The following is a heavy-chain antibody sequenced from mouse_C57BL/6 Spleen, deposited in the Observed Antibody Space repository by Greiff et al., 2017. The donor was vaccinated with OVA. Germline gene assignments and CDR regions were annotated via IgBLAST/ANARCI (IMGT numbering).Heavy chain of an antibody. J-gene: IGHJ1*03. CDR2: ISDGGSYT. D-gene: IGHD2-5*01. Sequence: DVMLVESGGGLVKPGGSLKLSCAASGFTFSSYAMSWVRQTPEKRLEWVATISDGGSYTYYPDNVKGRFTISRDNTKNNLYLQMSHLKSEDTAMYYCARDRDYSNWYFDVWGTGTTVTVSS. CDR1: GFTFSSYA. V-gene: IGHV5-4*01. CDR3: ARDRDYSNWYFDV.